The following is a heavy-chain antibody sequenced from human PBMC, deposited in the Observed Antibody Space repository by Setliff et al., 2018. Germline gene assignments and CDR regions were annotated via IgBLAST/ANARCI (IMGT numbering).Heavy chain of an antibody. CDR2: IYYSGST. V-gene: IGHV4-39*01. J-gene: IGHJ4*02. Sequence: SETLSLTCTVSGGSISSSSYYWGWIRQPPGKGLEWIGSIYYSGSTYYNPSLKSRVTISVDTSKNQFSLKLSSVTAADTAVYYCARLSQGDGYNYRYYFDYWGQGTLLTVSS. CDR3: ARLSQGDGYNYRYYFDY. CDR1: GGSISSSSYY. D-gene: IGHD1-1*01.